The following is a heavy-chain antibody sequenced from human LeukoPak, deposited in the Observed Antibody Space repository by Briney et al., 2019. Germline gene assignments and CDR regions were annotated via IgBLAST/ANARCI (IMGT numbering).Heavy chain of an antibody. CDR1: GFTFSSYW. J-gene: IGHJ5*02. CDR2: IKQDGSEK. CDR3: ASTLEWLSFGWFDP. V-gene: IGHV3-7*01. Sequence: QSGGSLRLSCAASGFTFSSYWMSWVRQAPGKGLEWVANIKQDGSEKYYVGSVKGRFTISRDNAKNSLYLQMNSLRAEDTAVYYCASTLEWLSFGWFDPWGQGTLVTVSS. D-gene: IGHD3-3*01.